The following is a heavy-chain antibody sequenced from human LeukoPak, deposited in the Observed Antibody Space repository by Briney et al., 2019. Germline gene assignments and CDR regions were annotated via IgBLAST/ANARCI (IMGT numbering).Heavy chain of an antibody. CDR1: GFTFSSYE. Sequence: GGSLRLSCAASGFTFSSYEMNWVRQAPGKGLEWVSYISSTSGSTIYYADSVKGRFTISRDNAKNSLFLQMNSLRDEDTAVYYCARDSDGDPSFDNWGQGSLVTVSS. CDR3: ARDSDGDPSFDN. V-gene: IGHV3-48*03. CDR2: ISSTSGSTI. D-gene: IGHD4-17*01. J-gene: IGHJ4*02.